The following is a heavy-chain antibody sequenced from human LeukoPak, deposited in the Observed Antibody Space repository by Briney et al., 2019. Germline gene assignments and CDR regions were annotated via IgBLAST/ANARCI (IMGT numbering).Heavy chain of an antibody. CDR3: ARAPSLPTITIGAFDI. CDR1: GGSISSGGYY. J-gene: IGHJ3*02. D-gene: IGHD3-10*01. V-gene: IGHV4-31*03. CDR2: IYYSEST. Sequence: SQTLSLTCTVSGGSISSGGYYWSWIRQHPGKGLEWIGYIYYSESTYYNPSLKSRVTISVDTSKNQFSLKLSSVTAADTAVYYCARAPSLPTITIGAFDIWGQGTMVTAST.